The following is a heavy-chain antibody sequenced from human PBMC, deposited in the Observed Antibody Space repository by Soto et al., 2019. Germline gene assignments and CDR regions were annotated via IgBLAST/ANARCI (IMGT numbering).Heavy chain of an antibody. CDR3: ASYYSNYALPYYYYMDV. V-gene: IGHV3-66*01. CDR1: GFTVSSNY. CDR2: IYRGGST. Sequence: GGSLRLSCAASGFTVSSNYMSWVRQAPGKGLEWVSVIYRGGSTYYADSGKCRFHISRDNSKNTLYLQMNSLRAEDTAVYYCASYYSNYALPYYYYMDVWGKGTTVTVSS. D-gene: IGHD4-4*01. J-gene: IGHJ6*03.